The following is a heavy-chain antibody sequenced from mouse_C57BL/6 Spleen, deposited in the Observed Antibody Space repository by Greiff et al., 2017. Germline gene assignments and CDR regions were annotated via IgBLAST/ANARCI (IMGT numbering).Heavy chain of an antibody. V-gene: IGHV5-4*03. Sequence: EVKLMESGGGLVKPGGSLKLSCAASGFTFSSYAMSWVRQTPEKRLEWVATISDGGSYTYYPDNVKGRFTISRDNAKNNLYLQMRHLKSEDTAMYYCARYGHGGFAYWGQGTLVTVSA. CDR3: ARYGHGGFAY. CDR2: ISDGGSYT. D-gene: IGHD1-1*01. J-gene: IGHJ3*01. CDR1: GFTFSSYA.